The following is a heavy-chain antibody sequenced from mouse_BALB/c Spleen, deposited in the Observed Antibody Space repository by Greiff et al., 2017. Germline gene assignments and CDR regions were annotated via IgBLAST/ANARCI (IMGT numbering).Heavy chain of an antibody. J-gene: IGHJ4*01. Sequence: QVQLKESGPGLVAPSQSLSITCTVSGFSLSRYSVHWVRQPPGKGLEWLGMILGGGSTDYNSALKSRLSISKDNSKSQVFLKMNSLQTDDTAMYYCARNEGLLPYYYAMDYWGQGTSVTVSS. CDR3: ARNEGLLPYYYAMDY. V-gene: IGHV2-6-4*01. D-gene: IGHD3-1*01. CDR2: ILGGGST. CDR1: GFSLSRYS.